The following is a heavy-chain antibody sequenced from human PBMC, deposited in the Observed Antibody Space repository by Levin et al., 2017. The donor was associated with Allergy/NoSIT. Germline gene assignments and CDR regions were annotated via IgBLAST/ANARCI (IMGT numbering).Heavy chain of an antibody. Sequence: SVKVSCKASGGTLRRYVITWLRQAPGQGLEWMGGIVPMLETTDYAQKFQGRVSISADESTNTVYMELISLKSDDTAVYYCARNSGSDLYVDNWGQGTLVTVSS. CDR2: IVPMLETT. CDR1: GGTLRRYV. V-gene: IGHV1-69*13. CDR3: ARNSGSDLYVDN. D-gene: IGHD5-12*01. J-gene: IGHJ4*02.